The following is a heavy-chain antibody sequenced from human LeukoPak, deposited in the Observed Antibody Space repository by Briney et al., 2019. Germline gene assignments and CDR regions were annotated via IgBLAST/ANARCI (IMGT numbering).Heavy chain of an antibody. CDR2: IYYSGST. CDR3: ARVGTADAFDI. CDR1: GGSVSSGSYY. V-gene: IGHV4-61*01. J-gene: IGHJ3*02. D-gene: IGHD1-1*01. Sequence: SETLSLTCTVSGGSVSSGSYYWSCIRQPPGKGLEWIGYIYYSGSTNYNPSLKSRVTISVDTSKNQFSLKLSSVTAADTAVYYCARVGTADAFDIWGQGTMVTVSS.